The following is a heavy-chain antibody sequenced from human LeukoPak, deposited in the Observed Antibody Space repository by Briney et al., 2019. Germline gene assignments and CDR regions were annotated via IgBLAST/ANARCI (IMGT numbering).Heavy chain of an antibody. D-gene: IGHD1-26*01. CDR2: INHSGST. J-gene: IGHJ4*02. V-gene: IGHV4-34*01. CDR3: ARGYSGSYGRFDY. Sequence: SETLSLTCAVYGGSFSGYYWSWIRQPPGKGLEWIGEINHSGSTNYNPSLKSRVTISVDTSKNQFSLKLSSVTAADTAVYYCARGYSGSYGRFDYWGQGTLVTVSS. CDR1: GGSFSGYY.